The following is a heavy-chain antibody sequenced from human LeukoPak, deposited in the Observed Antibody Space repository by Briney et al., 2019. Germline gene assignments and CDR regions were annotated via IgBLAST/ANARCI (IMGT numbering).Heavy chain of an antibody. CDR1: GFTFSNYA. D-gene: IGHD5-12*01. V-gene: IGHV3-30-3*01. Sequence: GGSLRLSCAASGFTFSNYAMHWVRQAPGKGLEWVAVISYDGSNKYYADSVKGRFTISRDNSKNTLYLQMNSQRAEDTAMYYCAKDLGIWEGGYHYRLDFWAQGTLVTVSS. J-gene: IGHJ4*02. CDR3: AKDLGIWEGGYHYRLDF. CDR2: ISYDGSNK.